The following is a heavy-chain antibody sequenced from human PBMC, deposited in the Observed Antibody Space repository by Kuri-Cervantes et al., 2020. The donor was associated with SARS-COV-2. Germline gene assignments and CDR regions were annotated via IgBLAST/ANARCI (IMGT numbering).Heavy chain of an antibody. Sequence: GGSLRLSCAASGFTFSSYAMHWVRQAPGKGLEWVAVISYDGSNKYYADSVKGRFTISRDNSKNTLYLQMNSLRAEDTAVYYCARDPDGYIPNDASDIWGQGTMVTVSS. D-gene: IGHD5-24*01. V-gene: IGHV3-30*04. CDR2: ISYDGSNK. CDR1: GFTFSSYA. CDR3: ARDPDGYIPNDASDI. J-gene: IGHJ3*02.